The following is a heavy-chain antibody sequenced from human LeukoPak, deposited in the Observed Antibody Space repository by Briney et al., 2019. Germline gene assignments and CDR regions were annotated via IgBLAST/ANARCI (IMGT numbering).Heavy chain of an antibody. CDR1: GFTFNSYA. Sequence: GGSLRLSCAASGFTFNSYAMAWVRQAPGKGLEWVSVIGRSGGDIQYVDSVKGRFTISRDNSKNTLYLQMNSLRAEDTAVYYCATDRGWRTSGYYLYYFEYWGQGTLVTYSS. J-gene: IGHJ4*02. D-gene: IGHD3-3*01. V-gene: IGHV3-23*01. CDR2: IGRSGGDI. CDR3: ATDRGWRTSGYYLYYFEY.